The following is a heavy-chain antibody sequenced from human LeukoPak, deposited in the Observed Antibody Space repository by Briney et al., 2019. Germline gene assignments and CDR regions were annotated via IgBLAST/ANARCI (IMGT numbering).Heavy chain of an antibody. J-gene: IGHJ4*02. D-gene: IGHD2-21*01. CDR3: ATSNDAKIAPFDH. CDR1: GVSMSAYQ. Sequence: SETLSLTCTGSGVSMSAYQWSWVRQSAAKGLEWIGCINTKWETIYNPSLKSRVTTSLDTSKRQFFLRLTYVTAADTAVYYCATSNDAKIAPFDHWGQGAPVTVSS. CDR2: INTKWET. V-gene: IGHV4-4*09.